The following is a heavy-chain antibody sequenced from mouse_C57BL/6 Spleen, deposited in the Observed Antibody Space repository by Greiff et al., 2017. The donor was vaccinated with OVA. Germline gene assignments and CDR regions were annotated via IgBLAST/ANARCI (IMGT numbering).Heavy chain of an antibody. CDR2: IDPEDGEP. D-gene: IGHD2-5*01. Sequence: VQLQQSGAELVKPGASVKLSCTASGFNIKDYYMHWVKQRTEQGLEWIGRIDPEDGEPKYAPKFQGKATITADTSSNTAYLQLSSLTSEDTAVYYCARYSNYGYFDVWGTGTTVTVSS. J-gene: IGHJ1*03. CDR3: ARYSNYGYFDV. CDR1: GFNIKDYY. V-gene: IGHV14-2*01.